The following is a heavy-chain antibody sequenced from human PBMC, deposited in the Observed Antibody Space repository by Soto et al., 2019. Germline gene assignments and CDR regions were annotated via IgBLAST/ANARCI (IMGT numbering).Heavy chain of an antibody. J-gene: IGHJ6*02. D-gene: IGHD3-10*01. Sequence: QVQLVQSGAEVKKPGSSVKVSCKASGGTFSSYAISWVRQAPGQGLEWMGGIIPIFGTANYAQKFQGRVTITADESTSTAYMELSSMRSEDTAVYYCARDYGSGTIYYYYGMDVWGQGTTVTVSS. CDR3: ARDYGSGTIYYYYGMDV. CDR2: IIPIFGTA. CDR1: GGTFSSYA. V-gene: IGHV1-69*01.